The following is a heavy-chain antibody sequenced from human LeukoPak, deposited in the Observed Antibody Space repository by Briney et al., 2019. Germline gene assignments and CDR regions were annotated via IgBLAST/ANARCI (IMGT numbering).Heavy chain of an antibody. CDR3: ARETITMVRGVMTDYMDV. CDR2: ISSSGSTI. J-gene: IGHJ6*03. Sequence: GGSLRLSCAASGFTFSSYAMSWVRQAPGKGLEWVSYISSSGSTIYYADSVKGRFTISRDNSKNTLYLQMNSLRAEDTAVYYCARETITMVRGVMTDYMDVWGKGTTVTVSS. D-gene: IGHD3-10*01. CDR1: GFTFSSYA. V-gene: IGHV3-48*01.